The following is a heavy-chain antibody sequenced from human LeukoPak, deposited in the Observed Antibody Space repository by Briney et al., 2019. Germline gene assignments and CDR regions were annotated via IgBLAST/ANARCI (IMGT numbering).Heavy chain of an antibody. Sequence: GGSLRLSCAASGFTFSNAWMSWVRQAPGKGLEWVGRIKSKTDSGTTDYAAPVKGRFTISRDDSKNTLYLQMNSLKTEDTAVYYCTTVDDFWSGYYIYYYMDVWGKGTTVTVSS. V-gene: IGHV3-15*01. CDR1: GFTFSNAW. CDR3: TTVDDFWSGYYIYYYMDV. CDR2: IKSKTDSGTT. J-gene: IGHJ6*03. D-gene: IGHD3-3*01.